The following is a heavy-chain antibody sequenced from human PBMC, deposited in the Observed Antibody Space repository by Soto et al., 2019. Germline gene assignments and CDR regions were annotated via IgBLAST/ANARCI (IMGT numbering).Heavy chain of an antibody. D-gene: IGHD3-10*01. J-gene: IGHJ4*02. V-gene: IGHV1-69*19. CDR3: AREVQVHTPAFVY. Sequence: QVQLVQSGAEMKKPGSSVKXSCQXXXXTXNTYAMNWVRQAPGQGPEWMGDISPMFGAANYAPKFQGRVTITADESTGTSYMQLSSLTSEDTALYFCAREVQVHTPAFVYWGQGTLVTVSS. CDR1: XXTXNTYA. CDR2: ISPMFGAA.